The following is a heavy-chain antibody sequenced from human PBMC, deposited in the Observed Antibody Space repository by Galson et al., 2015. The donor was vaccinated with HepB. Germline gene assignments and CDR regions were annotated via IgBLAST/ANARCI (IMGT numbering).Heavy chain of an antibody. D-gene: IGHD3-10*01. V-gene: IGHV4-59*08. CDR2: VSYGGNT. Sequence: LSLTCSVSGGSINKYYWSWIRQSPGKGLEWIGYVSYGGNTDYSPSLESRVSFSVDTSKNQFALKLTSVTAADTAVYYCARLPGYYVSGGFYQDKAYWGQGILVTVSS. J-gene: IGHJ4*02. CDR3: ARLPGYYVSGGFYQDKAY. CDR1: GGSINKYY.